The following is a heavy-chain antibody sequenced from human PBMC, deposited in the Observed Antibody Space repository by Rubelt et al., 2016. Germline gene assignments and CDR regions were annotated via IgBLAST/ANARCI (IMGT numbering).Heavy chain of an antibody. J-gene: IGHJ6*02. CDR2: MNPNSGNT. Sequence: QVQLVQSGAEVKKPGASVKVSCKASGYTFTSYDINWVRQATGQGLEWMGWMNPNSGNTGYAQKFQGRVTMTRNTSISTAYMGLSSLRSEDTAVYYWARLSITIFGVVVYYYGMDVWGQGTTVTVSS. CDR3: ARLSITIFGVVVYYYGMDV. CDR1: GYTFTSYD. V-gene: IGHV1-8*01. D-gene: IGHD3-3*01.